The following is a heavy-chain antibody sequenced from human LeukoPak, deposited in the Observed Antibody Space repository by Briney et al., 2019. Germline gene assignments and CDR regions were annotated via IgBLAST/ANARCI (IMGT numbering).Heavy chain of an antibody. D-gene: IGHD4-17*01. CDR3: ASLILSSVATATTGDFDL. Sequence: GGSLRLSCAASGFTFSTYGMHWVRQAPGKGLDWVAFMWYDGSKKYYADSLKGRFPISRDNSKHTLYLQMNTLRAEDTAVYYCASLILSSVATATTGDFDLWGRGTLVTVSP. CDR2: MWYDGSKK. J-gene: IGHJ2*01. CDR1: GFTFSTYG. V-gene: IGHV3-33*01.